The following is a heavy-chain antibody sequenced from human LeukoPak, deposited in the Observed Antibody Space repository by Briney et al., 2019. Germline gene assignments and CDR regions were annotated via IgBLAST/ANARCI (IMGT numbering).Heavy chain of an antibody. D-gene: IGHD6-19*01. V-gene: IGHV5-51*01. CDR1: GYSFTSYW. CDR3: ARAIAVAGKGSWEAYGMDV. J-gene: IGHJ6*02. CDR2: IYPGDSDT. Sequence: GESLKISCKGSGYSFTSYWIGWVRQMPGKGLEWMGIIYPGDSDTRYSPSFQGQVTISADKSISTAYLQWSSLKASDTAMYYCARAIAVAGKGSWEAYGMDVWGQGTTVTVSS.